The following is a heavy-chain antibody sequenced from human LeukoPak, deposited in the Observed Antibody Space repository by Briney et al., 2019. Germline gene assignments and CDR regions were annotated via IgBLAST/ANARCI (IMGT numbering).Heavy chain of an antibody. CDR3: ARGSHYDSSGSLFDY. J-gene: IGHJ4*02. V-gene: IGHV1-69*05. Sequence: SVKVSCKASGGTFSSYAISWVRQATGQGLEWMGGIIPIFGTANYAQKFQGRVTITTDESTSTAYMELSSLRSEDTAVYYCARGSHYDSSGSLFDYWGQGTLVTVSS. CDR2: IIPIFGTA. CDR1: GGTFSSYA. D-gene: IGHD3-22*01.